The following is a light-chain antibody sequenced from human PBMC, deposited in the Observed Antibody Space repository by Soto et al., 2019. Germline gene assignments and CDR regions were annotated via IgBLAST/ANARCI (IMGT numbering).Light chain of an antibody. CDR2: DVS. V-gene: IGKV1-5*01. CDR1: QSISTW. CDR3: QQYDSFPYT. J-gene: IGKJ2*01. Sequence: DIQMTQSPSTLSASVGDRVTLTCRASQSISTWLAWYQQIPGKAPKLLIHDVSDLESGVPSRFSGSGSGTEFTLTISSLQPEDFGIYFCQQYDSFPYTFGQGTRLDIK.